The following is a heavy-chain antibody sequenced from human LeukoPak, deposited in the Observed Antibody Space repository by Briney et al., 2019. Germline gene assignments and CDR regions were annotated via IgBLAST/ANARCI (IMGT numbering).Heavy chain of an antibody. J-gene: IGHJ4*02. CDR2: ISRSGTNI. D-gene: IGHD1-26*01. CDR1: GFTISTSD. Sequence: PGGSLRLSCVASGFTISTSDMNWVRQAPGKGLDWVSYISRSGTNIYYAESVKGRFTISRDNAKKSLYLQMNSLRVEDTAVYYCARMGGNLSRWGQGTLVTVSS. CDR3: ARMGGNLSR. V-gene: IGHV3-48*03.